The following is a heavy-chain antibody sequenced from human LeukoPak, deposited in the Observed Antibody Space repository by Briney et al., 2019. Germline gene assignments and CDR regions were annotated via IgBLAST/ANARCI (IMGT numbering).Heavy chain of an antibody. J-gene: IGHJ5*02. CDR3: ARDYYNGFGESNNWFDP. Sequence: ASVKVSCKASGYTFTSYGISWVRRAPGQGLEWMGWISAYNGNTNYAQKLQGRVTMTTDTSTSTAYMELRSLRSDDTAVYYCARDYYNGFGESNNWFDPWGQGTLVTVSS. D-gene: IGHD3-10*01. V-gene: IGHV1-18*01. CDR1: GYTFTSYG. CDR2: ISAYNGNT.